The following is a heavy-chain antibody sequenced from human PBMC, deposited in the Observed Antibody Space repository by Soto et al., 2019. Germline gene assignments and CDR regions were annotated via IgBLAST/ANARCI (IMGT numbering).Heavy chain of an antibody. D-gene: IGHD3-10*02. J-gene: IGHJ6*02. CDR2: IIPTFGRT. V-gene: IGHV1-69*13. Sequence: VAAVKVSCKASRDTFSSYAISCVRQAPGKGLEWMGQIIPTFGRTNYAQKSQGRLTISADDSTNTAYMEMRSLVSEDTAVYYCARDALSSFAMDVWGQGTTVTVSS. CDR3: ARDALSSFAMDV. CDR1: RDTFSSYA.